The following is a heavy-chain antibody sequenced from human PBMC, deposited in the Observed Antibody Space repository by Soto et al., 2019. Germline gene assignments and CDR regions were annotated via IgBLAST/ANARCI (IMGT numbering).Heavy chain of an antibody. Sequence: PGGSLRLSCAASGFTFSSYAMSWVRQAPGTGLEWVSAISGSGGSTYYADSVKGRFTTSRDNSKNTLYLQMNSLRAEDTAVYYCAKDLPPRIQLWLPHSGGMDVWGQGTTVTVSS. CDR2: ISGSGGST. J-gene: IGHJ6*02. CDR3: AKDLPPRIQLWLPHSGGMDV. D-gene: IGHD5-18*01. CDR1: GFTFSSYA. V-gene: IGHV3-23*01.